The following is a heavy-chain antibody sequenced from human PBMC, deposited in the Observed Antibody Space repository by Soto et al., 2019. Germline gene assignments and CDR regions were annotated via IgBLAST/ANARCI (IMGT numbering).Heavy chain of an antibody. CDR2: ISGSGGST. Sequence: EVQLLESGGGLVQPGGSLRLSCAASGFTFSSYAMSWVRQAPGKGLEWVSAISGSGGSTYYADSVKGRFTISRDNSKNSLYRQMNSLRDEDKAVYYCAKGPILRRAPNGFDPGGQGTLVTVSS. CDR1: GFTFSSYA. J-gene: IGHJ5*02. V-gene: IGHV3-23*01. CDR3: AKGPILRRAPNGFDP. D-gene: IGHD3-9*01.